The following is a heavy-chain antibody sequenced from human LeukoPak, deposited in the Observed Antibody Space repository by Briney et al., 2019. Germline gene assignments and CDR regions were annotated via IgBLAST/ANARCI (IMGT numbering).Heavy chain of an antibody. D-gene: IGHD3-10*01. CDR3: AKVPHYYGSGSYHDY. CDR2: ISGSGSST. V-gene: IGHV3-23*01. CDR1: GFTFSSYG. Sequence: GGSLRLSCAASGFTFSSYGMSWVRQAPGKGLEWVSGISGSGSSTYYADSVKGRFTISRDNSKNTLYLQMNSLRAEDTALYYCAKVPHYYGSGSYHDYWGQGTLVTVSS. J-gene: IGHJ4*02.